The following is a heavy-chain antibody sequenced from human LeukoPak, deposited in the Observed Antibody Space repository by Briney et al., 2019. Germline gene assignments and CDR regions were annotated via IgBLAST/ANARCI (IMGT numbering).Heavy chain of an antibody. CDR1: GGSISSYY. CDR2: IYYSGST. D-gene: IGHD3-22*01. J-gene: IGHJ5*02. V-gene: IGHV4-59*01. Sequence: SETLSLTCTVSGGSISSYYWSWIRQPPGKGLEGIGYIYYSGSTNYNPSLKSRVTISVDTSKNQLSLKLSSVTAADTAVYYCARSRGAYYYDSSDYYRGDNWFDPWGQGTLVTVSS. CDR3: ARSRGAYYYDSSDYYRGDNWFDP.